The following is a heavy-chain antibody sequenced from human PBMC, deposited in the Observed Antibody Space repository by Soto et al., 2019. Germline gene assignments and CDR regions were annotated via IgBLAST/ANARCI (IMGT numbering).Heavy chain of an antibody. CDR1: GFTFSANW. CDR3: VSWDDIVVPSH. CDR2: INQAGSQT. J-gene: IGHJ4*02. V-gene: IGHV3-7*01. Sequence: GGSLRLSCAASGFTFSANWMSWLRQAPGKGLEWVAHINQAGSQTLYVDSVKGRFTISRDNAKNSVYLQMNSLRAEDTDVYYCVSWDDIVVPSHWGQGILVTVSS. D-gene: IGHD5-12*01.